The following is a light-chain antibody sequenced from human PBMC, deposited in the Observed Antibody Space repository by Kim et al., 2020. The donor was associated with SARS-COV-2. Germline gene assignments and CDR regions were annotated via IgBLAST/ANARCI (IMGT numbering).Light chain of an antibody. Sequence: SYELTQPPSVSVAPGQTASISCTGDNLGDKYVCWYQQRPGQAPLLVIYHDNRRPSRVPERFSAAKSGNTATLTITGTQTVDEADYHCQVWDTNLVVFGGG. CDR1: NLGDKY. CDR3: QVWDTNLVV. CDR2: HDN. J-gene: IGLJ2*01. V-gene: IGLV3-1*01.